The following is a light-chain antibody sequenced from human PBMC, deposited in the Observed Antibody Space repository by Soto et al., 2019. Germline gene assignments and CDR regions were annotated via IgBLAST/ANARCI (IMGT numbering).Light chain of an antibody. V-gene: IGLV2-14*03. Sequence: QSALTQPASVSGSPGQSITISCTGTSSDVGNYDYVSWYQQHPGKAPKLMIYEVSTRPAGVSIRFSGSKSGNAASLTISGLQAEDEADYYCTSHTTSSAVLFGGGTKVTVL. CDR2: EVS. CDR1: SSDVGNYDY. J-gene: IGLJ2*01. CDR3: TSHTTSSAVL.